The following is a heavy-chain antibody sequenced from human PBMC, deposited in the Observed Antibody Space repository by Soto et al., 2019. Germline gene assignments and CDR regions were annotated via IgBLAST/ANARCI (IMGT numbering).Heavy chain of an antibody. CDR2: INHSGST. CDR1: GGSFSGYY. CDR3: ASEYCSGGSCYSVPNV. J-gene: IGHJ4*02. V-gene: IGHV4-34*01. Sequence: SETLSLTCAGYGGSFSGYYWSWIRQPPGKGLEWIGEINHSGSTNYNPSLKSRVTISVDTSKNQFSLKLSSVTAADTAVYYCASEYCSGGSCYSVPNVWGQGTLVTVSS. D-gene: IGHD2-15*01.